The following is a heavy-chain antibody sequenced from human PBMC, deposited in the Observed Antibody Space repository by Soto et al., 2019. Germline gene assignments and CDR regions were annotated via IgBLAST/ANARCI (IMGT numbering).Heavy chain of an antibody. Sequence: LRLSCAASGFTFSSYSMNWVRQAPGKGLEWVSSISSSSSYIYYADSVKGRFTISRDNAKNSLYLQMNSLRAEDTAVYYCARDPAPVTILGVVIAPTSYGMDVWGQGTTVTVSS. D-gene: IGHD3-3*01. J-gene: IGHJ6*02. V-gene: IGHV3-21*01. CDR3: ARDPAPVTILGVVIAPTSYGMDV. CDR2: ISSSSSYI. CDR1: GFTFSSYS.